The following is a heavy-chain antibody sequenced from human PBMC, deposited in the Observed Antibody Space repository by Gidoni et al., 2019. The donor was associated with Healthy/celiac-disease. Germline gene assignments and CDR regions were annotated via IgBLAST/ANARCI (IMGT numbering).Heavy chain of an antibody. CDR2: IYYSGST. J-gene: IGHJ5*02. Sequence: QLQLQESGPGLVKPSETLSLTCTVPGGSISSSSYYWGWIRQPPGKGLEWIGSIYYSGSTYYNPSLKSRVTISVDTSKNQFSLKLSSVTAADTAVYYCARRPDSAYYYGSGIHPWGQGTLVTVSS. V-gene: IGHV4-39*01. CDR3: ARRPDSAYYYGSGIHP. CDR1: GGSISSSSYY. D-gene: IGHD3-10*01.